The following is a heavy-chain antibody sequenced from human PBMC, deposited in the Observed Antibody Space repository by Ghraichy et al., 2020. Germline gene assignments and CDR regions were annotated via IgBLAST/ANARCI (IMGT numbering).Heavy chain of an antibody. CDR2: INHSGST. CDR1: GGSFSGYY. D-gene: IGHD1-26*01. Sequence: SETLSLTCAVYGGSFSGYYWSWIRQPPGKGLEWIGEINHSGSTNYNPSLKSRVTISVDTSKNQFSLKLSSVTAADTAVYYCARCVSGSYEPDWFDPWGQGTLVTVSS. CDR3: ARCVSGSYEPDWFDP. V-gene: IGHV4-34*01. J-gene: IGHJ5*02.